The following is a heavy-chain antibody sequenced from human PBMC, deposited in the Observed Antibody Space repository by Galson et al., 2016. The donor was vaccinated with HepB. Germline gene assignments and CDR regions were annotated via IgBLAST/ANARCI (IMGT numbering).Heavy chain of an antibody. D-gene: IGHD3-16*01. CDR3: AATAIMITLGGDFSYGMDV. J-gene: IGHJ6*02. Sequence: LSLTCTVSGGSVSSSSYYWSWIRQPPGKGLEWIGNIFYRESTNYNPSLKSRVTISVDTSNNQFSLKVGSVTAADTAVYYCAATAIMITLGGDFSYGMDVWGQGTSVTVPS. CDR2: IFYREST. V-gene: IGHV4-61*01. CDR1: GGSVSSSSYY.